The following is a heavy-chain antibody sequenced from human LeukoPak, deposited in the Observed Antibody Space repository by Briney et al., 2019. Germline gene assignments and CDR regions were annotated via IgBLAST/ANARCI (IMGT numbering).Heavy chain of an antibody. V-gene: IGHV1-18*04. D-gene: IGHD5-24*01. CDR3: ARDGYTHFDY. CDR1: GYTFTGYY. J-gene: IGHJ4*02. CDR2: ISAYNGNT. Sequence: ASVKVSCKASGYTFTGYYMHWVRQAPGQGLEWMGWISAYNGNTNYAQKLQGRVTMTTDTSTSTAYMELRSLRSDDTAVYYCARDGYTHFDYWGQGTLVTVSS.